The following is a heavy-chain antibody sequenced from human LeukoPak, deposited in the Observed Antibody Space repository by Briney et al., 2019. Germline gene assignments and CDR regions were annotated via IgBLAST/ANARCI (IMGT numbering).Heavy chain of an antibody. D-gene: IGHD3-10*01. V-gene: IGHV3-11*01. CDR2: ISSSGSTI. J-gene: IGHJ3*02. Sequence: GGSLRLSCAASGFTFSDYYMSWIRRAPGKGLEWVSYISSSGSTIYYADSVKGRFTISRDNAKNSLYLQMNSLRAEDTAVYYCARADSLGSGVSFDIWGQGTMVTVSS. CDR1: GFTFSDYY. CDR3: ARADSLGSGVSFDI.